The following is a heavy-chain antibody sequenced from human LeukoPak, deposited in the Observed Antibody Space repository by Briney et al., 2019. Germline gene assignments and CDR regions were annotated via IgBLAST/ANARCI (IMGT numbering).Heavy chain of an antibody. CDR2: ISGSGGST. CDR1: GFTFSSHA. J-gene: IGHJ4*02. Sequence: GGSLRLSCAASGFTFSSHAMSWVRQAPGKGLEWVSAISGSGGSTYYADSVKGRFTISRDKSKNTLFLQMNSLRAEDTAVYYCAKTQTTVFGYFDYWAQGTLVTVSS. D-gene: IGHD4-17*01. V-gene: IGHV3-23*01. CDR3: AKTQTTVFGYFDY.